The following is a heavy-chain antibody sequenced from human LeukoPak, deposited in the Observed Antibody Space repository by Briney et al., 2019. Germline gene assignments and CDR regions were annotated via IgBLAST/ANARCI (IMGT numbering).Heavy chain of an antibody. CDR2: TYYRSKWYN. CDR3: ARGSAAFTRDDAFDI. Sequence: SQTLSLTCAISGASVSSISVVWNWIRQSPSRGLEWLGRTYYRSKWYNDYEVSVKSRININPDTSKNQFSLQLNSVAPEGTAIYYCARGSAAFTRDDAFDIWGQGTLVTVSS. D-gene: IGHD3-16*01. V-gene: IGHV6-1*01. J-gene: IGHJ3*02. CDR1: GASVSSISVV.